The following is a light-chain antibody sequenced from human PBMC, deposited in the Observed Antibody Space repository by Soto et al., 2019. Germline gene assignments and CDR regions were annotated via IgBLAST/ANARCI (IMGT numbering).Light chain of an antibody. J-gene: IGKJ4*01. V-gene: IGKV1-39*01. CDR3: QQGYSTPRVT. Sequence: DIQMTQSPSSLSASVGDRVTITCRASQSINNYLNWYQQKPGKAPKLLIHAASSLQGGVPSRISGSGSGTDFTLTISSLQPEDFATYYCQQGYSTPRVTFGGGTKVEIK. CDR1: QSINNY. CDR2: AAS.